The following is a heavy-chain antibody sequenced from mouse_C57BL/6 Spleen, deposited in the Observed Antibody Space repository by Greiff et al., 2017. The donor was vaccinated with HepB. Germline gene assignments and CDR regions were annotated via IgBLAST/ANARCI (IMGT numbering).Heavy chain of an antibody. J-gene: IGHJ1*03. V-gene: IGHV1-15*01. CDR2: IDPETGGT. D-gene: IGHD1-1*01. CDR3: TRSDYGSSYWYFDV. CDR1: GYTFTDYE. Sequence: QVQLQQSGAELVRPGASVTLSCKASGYTFTDYEMHWVKQTPVHGLEWIGAIDPETGGTAYNQKFKGKAILTADKSSSTADMELRSLTSEDSAVYYCTRSDYGSSYWYFDVWGTGTTVTVSS.